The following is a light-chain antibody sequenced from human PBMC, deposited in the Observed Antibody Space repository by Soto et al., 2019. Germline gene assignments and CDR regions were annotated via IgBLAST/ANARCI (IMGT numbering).Light chain of an antibody. CDR1: GSNIGSNS. Sequence: QSVLTQPPSVSAAPGQTVTISCSGRGSNIGSNSVSWYQQVPGTALKLLLYDNDKRPSGIPDRFFGSKSGTSATLGIAGLQTADEADYYCGTWESYLSVGVFGGGTKVTVL. CDR2: DND. J-gene: IGLJ2*01. CDR3: GTWESYLSVGV. V-gene: IGLV1-51*01.